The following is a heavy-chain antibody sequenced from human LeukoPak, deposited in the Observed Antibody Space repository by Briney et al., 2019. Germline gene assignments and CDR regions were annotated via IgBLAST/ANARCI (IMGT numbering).Heavy chain of an antibody. CDR3: ARLITMVRGLEDWFDP. Sequence: SETLSLTCTVSGGSISSSNWWSWVRQPPGKGLEWIGEIYHSGSTNYNPSLNSRVTISVDKSKNQFSLKLSSVTAADTAVYYCARLITMVRGLEDWFDPWDQGSLVTVSS. CDR2: IYHSGST. D-gene: IGHD3-10*01. CDR1: GGSISSSNW. J-gene: IGHJ5*02. V-gene: IGHV4-4*02.